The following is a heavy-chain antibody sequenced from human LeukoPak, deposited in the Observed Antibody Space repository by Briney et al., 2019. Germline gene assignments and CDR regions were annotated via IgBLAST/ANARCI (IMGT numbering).Heavy chain of an antibody. Sequence: KPSQTLSLTCTVSGGSISSGSYYWSWIRQPAGKGLEWIGRIYTSGSTNYNPSLKSRVTISVDTSKNQFSLKLSSVTAADTAVYYCARDQYYDFWSGYLAWGAFDIWGQGTMVTVSS. V-gene: IGHV4-61*02. J-gene: IGHJ3*02. CDR3: ARDQYYDFWSGYLAWGAFDI. D-gene: IGHD3-3*01. CDR2: IYTSGST. CDR1: GGSISSGSYY.